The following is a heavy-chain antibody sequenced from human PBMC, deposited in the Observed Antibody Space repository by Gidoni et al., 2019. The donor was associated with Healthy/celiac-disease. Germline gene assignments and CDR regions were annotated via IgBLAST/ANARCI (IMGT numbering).Heavy chain of an antibody. CDR1: GGSISSSSYY. Sequence: QLQLQESGPGLVKPSETLSLTCTVSGGSISSSSYYWGWIRQPPGKGLEWIGSIYYSGSTYYNPSLKSRVTISVDTSKNQFSLKLSSVTAADTAVYYCASGKGGIAVADPNWFDPWGQGTLVTVSS. V-gene: IGHV4-39*07. CDR2: IYYSGST. D-gene: IGHD6-19*01. J-gene: IGHJ5*02. CDR3: ASGKGGIAVADPNWFDP.